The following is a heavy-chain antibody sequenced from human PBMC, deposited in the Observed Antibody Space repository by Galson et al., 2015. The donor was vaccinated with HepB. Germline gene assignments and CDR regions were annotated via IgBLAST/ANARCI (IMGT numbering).Heavy chain of an antibody. V-gene: IGHV3-30-3*01. CDR1: GFTFSNYG. Sequence: SLRLSCAASGFTFSNYGLHWVRQAPGKGLEWVAIISYDGTDKKYADSVKGRFTISRDNSKNTLYLQLNSLRAEDTAVYYCAREDNWNYWVYWGQGTLVTGSS. CDR2: ISYDGTDK. J-gene: IGHJ4*02. CDR3: AREDNWNYWVY. D-gene: IGHD1-7*01.